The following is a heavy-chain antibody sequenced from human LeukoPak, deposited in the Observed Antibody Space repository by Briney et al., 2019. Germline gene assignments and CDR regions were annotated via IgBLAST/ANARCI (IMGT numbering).Heavy chain of an antibody. CDR1: GGSISSHY. J-gene: IGHJ2*01. D-gene: IGHD6-19*01. V-gene: IGHV4-59*11. Sequence: SETLSLTCTVSGGSISSHYWNWIRQPPGKGLEWIGYIFYTGSTDYNPSLKSRVPMSVDTSKNQFSLNLSSVTAADTALYYCAREGAVAGRGYYFDLWGRATPVTVSS. CDR3: AREGAVAGRGYYFDL. CDR2: IFYTGST.